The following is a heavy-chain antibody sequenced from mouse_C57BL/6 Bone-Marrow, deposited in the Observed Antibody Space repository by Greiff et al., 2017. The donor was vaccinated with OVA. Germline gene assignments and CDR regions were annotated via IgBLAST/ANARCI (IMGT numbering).Heavy chain of an antibody. J-gene: IGHJ2*01. Sequence: QVQLQQSGPELVKPGASVKISCKASGYAFSSSWMNWVKQRPGKGLEWIGRIYPGDGDTNYNGKFKGKATLTADKSSSTAYMQLSSLTSEDSAVYFCARDVVYYYGSSYSYWGQGTTLTVSS. D-gene: IGHD1-1*01. CDR1: GYAFSSSW. CDR2: IYPGDGDT. CDR3: ARDVVYYYGSSYSY. V-gene: IGHV1-82*01.